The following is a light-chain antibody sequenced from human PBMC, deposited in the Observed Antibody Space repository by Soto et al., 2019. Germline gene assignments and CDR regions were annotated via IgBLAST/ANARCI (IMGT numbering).Light chain of an antibody. J-gene: IGKJ2*01. V-gene: IGKV3D-15*01. Sequence: IVMTQSPATLSVSPGERATLSCRASQSVGANLAWYQQRPGQAPRLLIFGASYGAAGVPDRFSGSGSGTDFTLIISRLEPEDFAVYYCQQYNNWPQYTFGQGTKVDIK. CDR1: QSVGAN. CDR2: GAS. CDR3: QQYNNWPQYT.